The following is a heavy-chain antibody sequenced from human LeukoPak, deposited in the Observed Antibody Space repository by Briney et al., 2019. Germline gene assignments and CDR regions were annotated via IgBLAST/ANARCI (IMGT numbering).Heavy chain of an antibody. J-gene: IGHJ6*02. V-gene: IGHV4-59*01. CDR3: AREGRGVSVGMDV. D-gene: IGHD2-8*01. CDR2: IYYSGST. Sequence: SETLSLTCTVSGGSISSYYWSWIRQPPGKGLEWIGYIYYSGSTNYNPSLKSRVTISVDTSKNQFSLKLSSVTAADTAVYYCAREGRGVSVGMDVWGQGTTVTVSS. CDR1: GGSISSYY.